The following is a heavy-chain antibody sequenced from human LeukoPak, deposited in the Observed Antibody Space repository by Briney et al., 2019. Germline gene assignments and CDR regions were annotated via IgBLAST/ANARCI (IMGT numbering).Heavy chain of an antibody. Sequence: PGGSLRLSCAASGFTFDDYAMHWVRQAPGKGLEWVSGISWNSGSIGYADSVKGRFTISRDNAKNSLYLQMNSLRAEDTALYYCAKARRPSSGRYVGTYYFDYWGQGTLVTVSS. V-gene: IGHV3-9*01. J-gene: IGHJ4*02. CDR2: ISWNSGSI. D-gene: IGHD6-19*01. CDR3: AKARRPSSGRYVGTYYFDY. CDR1: GFTFDDYA.